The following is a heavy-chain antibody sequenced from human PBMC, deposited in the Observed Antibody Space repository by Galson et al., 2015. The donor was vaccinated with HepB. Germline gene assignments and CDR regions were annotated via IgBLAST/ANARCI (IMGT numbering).Heavy chain of an antibody. J-gene: IGHJ3*02. D-gene: IGHD3-22*01. CDR2: IIPIFGTA. CDR3: ARVNYYDRSHAFDI. CDR1: GGTFSSYA. V-gene: IGHV1-69*01. Sequence: QSGAEVKKPGESLRISCKASGGTFSSYAISWVRQAPGQGLEWMGGIIPIFGTANYAQKFQGRVTITADESTSTAYLELSSLRSEDTAVYYCARVNYYDRSHAFDIWGQGTMVTVSS.